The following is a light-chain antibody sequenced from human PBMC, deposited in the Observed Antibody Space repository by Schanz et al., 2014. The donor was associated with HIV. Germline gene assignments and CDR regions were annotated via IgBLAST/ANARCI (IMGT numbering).Light chain of an antibody. Sequence: QSALTQPPSASGSPGQSVTISCTGTSSDVGAYNYVSWYQQHPGKAPKLMIYEVSKRPSGVPDRFSGSKSGSTASLTVSGLQAEDEADYYCSSYAGSNSVIFGGGTQLTVL. V-gene: IGLV2-8*01. J-gene: IGLJ2*01. CDR3: SSYAGSNSVI. CDR2: EVS. CDR1: SSDVGAYNY.